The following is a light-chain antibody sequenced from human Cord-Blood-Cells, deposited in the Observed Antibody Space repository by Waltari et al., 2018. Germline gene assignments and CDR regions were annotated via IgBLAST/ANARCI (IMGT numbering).Light chain of an antibody. V-gene: IGLV3-19*01. J-gene: IGLJ3*02. CDR1: SPRSNY. CDR2: GKN. CDR3: NSRDSSGNHLGV. Sequence: SSELTQDPAVSVALGQTVRITCQGDSPRSNYASWYQQKPGQAPVLVIYGKNNRPSGIPDRFSGSSSGNTASLTITGAQAEDEADYYCNSRDSSGNHLGVFGGGTKLTVL.